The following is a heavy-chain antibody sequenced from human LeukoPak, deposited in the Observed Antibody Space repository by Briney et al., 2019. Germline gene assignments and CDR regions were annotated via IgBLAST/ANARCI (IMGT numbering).Heavy chain of an antibody. J-gene: IGHJ4*02. Sequence: GGSLRLSCAASGFTFSNYWMHWVRQAPGKGLVWVSRINSDGSSATSADSVKGRFTISRDNAKNTLYLQMNSLRAEDTAVYYCAKGGATVIDYWGQGTLVTVSS. V-gene: IGHV3-74*01. CDR3: AKGGATVIDY. D-gene: IGHD4-17*01. CDR2: INSDGSSA. CDR1: GFTFSNYW.